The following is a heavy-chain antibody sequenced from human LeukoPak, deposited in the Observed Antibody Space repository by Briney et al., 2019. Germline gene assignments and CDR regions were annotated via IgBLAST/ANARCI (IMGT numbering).Heavy chain of an antibody. CDR3: ARDLGGYDSSGYYYYFDY. CDR1: GFTFSGYS. Sequence: PGGSLRLSCTASGFTFSGYSMNWVRQAPGKGLEWVSSVSSGSSYIYYADSVKGRFTISRDNAKNSLYLQMNSLRAEDTAVYYCARDLGGYDSSGYYYYFDYWAREPWSPSPQ. J-gene: IGHJ4*02. D-gene: IGHD3-22*01. CDR2: VSSGSSYI. V-gene: IGHV3-21*01.